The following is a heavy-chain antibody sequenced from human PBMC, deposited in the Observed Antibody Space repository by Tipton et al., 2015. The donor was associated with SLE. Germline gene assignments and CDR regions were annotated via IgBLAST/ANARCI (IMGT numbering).Heavy chain of an antibody. Sequence: SLRLSCAASGFTFSSYAMHWVRQAPGKGLEWVAVISYDGSNKYYADSVKGRFTISRDTSKNTLYLQMNSLRADDTAVYYCASEPLDAFDIWGQGTMVTVSS. CDR3: ASEPLDAFDI. J-gene: IGHJ3*02. CDR1: GFTFSSYA. V-gene: IGHV3-30*04. CDR2: ISYDGSNK.